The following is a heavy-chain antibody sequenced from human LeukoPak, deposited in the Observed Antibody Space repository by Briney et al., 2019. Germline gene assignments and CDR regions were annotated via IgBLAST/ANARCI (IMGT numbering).Heavy chain of an antibody. J-gene: IGHJ4*02. CDR1: GFTFSTYG. Sequence: GGSLRLSCVVSGFTFSTYGMHWVRQAPGKGLEWVAVISYDGSNKYYADSVKGRFTISRDNSKNTLYLQMNSLRAEDTAVYYCAKDRGALGITYFDYWGQGTLVTVSS. V-gene: IGHV3-30*18. CDR3: AKDRGALGITYFDY. D-gene: IGHD7-27*01. CDR2: ISYDGSNK.